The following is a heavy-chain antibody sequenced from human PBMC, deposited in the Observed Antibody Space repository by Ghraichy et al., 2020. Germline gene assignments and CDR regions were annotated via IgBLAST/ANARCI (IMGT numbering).Heavy chain of an antibody. D-gene: IGHD4-17*01. J-gene: IGHJ4*02. CDR3: ARSHTTDLDY. Sequence: SETLSLTCTVSGGSVSSSSSYWGWIRQAPGKGLEWIGTNSYSGGTYSKPSLKSRVTISVDTSKNQFSLQLSSVTAADTAVYFCARSHTTDLDYWGQGTLVTVSS. V-gene: IGHV4-39*01. CDR2: NSYSGGT. CDR1: GGSVSSSSSY.